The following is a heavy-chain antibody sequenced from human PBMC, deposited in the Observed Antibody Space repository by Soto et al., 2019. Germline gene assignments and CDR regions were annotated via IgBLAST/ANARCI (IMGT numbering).Heavy chain of an antibody. CDR1: GFTFSSYE. Sequence: EVQLVESGGGLVQPGGSLRLSCAASGFTFSSYEMNWVRQAPGKGLEWVSYISSSGSTIYYADSVKGRFTISRDNAKNSLYLQMNSLRAEDTAVYYCARGLRGSYSGRLDLIKGALGGWVQGTLVTVSS. D-gene: IGHD1-26*01. CDR2: ISSSGSTI. V-gene: IGHV3-48*03. CDR3: ARGLRGSYSGRLDLIKGALGG. J-gene: IGHJ4*02.